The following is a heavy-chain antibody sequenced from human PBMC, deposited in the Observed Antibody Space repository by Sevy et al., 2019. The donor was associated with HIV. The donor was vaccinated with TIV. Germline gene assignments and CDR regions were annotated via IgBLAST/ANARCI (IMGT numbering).Heavy chain of an antibody. CDR1: RFTLTGYY. D-gene: IGHD3-10*01. CDR2: INPNTGDS. CDR3: ARDRLSYYGSGPADY. Sequence: ASVKVSCKASRFTLTGYYIHWMRKAPGQGFEWMGRINPNTGDSNYAQKFQGRITLTANTSVSAGYMELGGLTSDDTAVYYCARDRLSYYGSGPADYWGQGTLVTVSS. J-gene: IGHJ4*02. V-gene: IGHV1-2*06.